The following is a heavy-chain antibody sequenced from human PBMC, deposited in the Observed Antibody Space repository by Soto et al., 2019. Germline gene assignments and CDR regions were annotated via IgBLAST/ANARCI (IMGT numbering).Heavy chain of an antibody. CDR2: IYSGGST. V-gene: IGHV3-53*02. CDR1: GFTVSSNY. D-gene: IGHD5-18*01. J-gene: IGHJ4*02. CDR3: SKGSGYSFGLLDH. Sequence: EVQLVETGGGLIQPGGSLRLSCAASGFTVSSNYMSWVRQAPGKGLEWVSVIYSGGSTYYADSVKGRFTISRDNSKNTLYLQMNSLRAEDTAVYYCSKGSGYSFGLLDHWGQGTLVTVSS.